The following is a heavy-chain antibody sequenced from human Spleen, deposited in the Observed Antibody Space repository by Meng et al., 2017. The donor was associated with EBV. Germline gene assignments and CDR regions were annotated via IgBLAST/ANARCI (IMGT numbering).Heavy chain of an antibody. J-gene: IGHJ4*02. CDR2: IYHSGST. CDR3: ATTPPGDYYDSGSFYDN. D-gene: IGHD3-10*01. V-gene: IGHV4-4*02. CDR1: GAPIRSSSW. Sequence: VGRPGSGSRRAQLAGTLPRARVVSGAPIRSSSWWTWVRQPPGRGLEWIGEIYHSGSTNYNPSLKSRVTISVDTSENQFSLKVNSVTAADTAVYYCATTPPGDYYDSGSFYDNWGQGTLVTVSS.